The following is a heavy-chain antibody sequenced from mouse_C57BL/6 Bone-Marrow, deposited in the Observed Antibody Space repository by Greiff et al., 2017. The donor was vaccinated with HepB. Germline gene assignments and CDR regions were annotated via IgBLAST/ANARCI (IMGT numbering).Heavy chain of an antibody. CDR2: IYPGSGST. CDR1: GYTFPSYW. Sequence: QVQLQQPGAELVKPGASVKMSCKASGYTFPSYWITWVKQRPGQGLEWIGDIYPGSGSTNYNEKFKSKATLTVDTSSSTAYMQLSSLTSEDSAVYYCARGITTVVAYFDVWGTGTTVTVSS. V-gene: IGHV1-55*01. CDR3: ARGITTVVAYFDV. D-gene: IGHD1-1*01. J-gene: IGHJ1*03.